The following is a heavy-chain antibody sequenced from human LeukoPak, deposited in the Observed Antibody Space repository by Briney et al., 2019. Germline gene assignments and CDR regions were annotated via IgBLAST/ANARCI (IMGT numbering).Heavy chain of an antibody. J-gene: IGHJ6*02. CDR2: IYYSGST. CDR3: ASLGRGGSYYYYFGMDV. CDR1: GGSIRTYY. Sequence: SETLSLTCTVSGGSIRTYYWSWIRQPPGKGLEWIGSIYYSGSTYYNPSLKSRVTVSVDTSKNQFYLRLSSVTAADTAVYYCASLGRGGSYYYYFGMDVWGQGTTVIVSS. D-gene: IGHD1-26*01. V-gene: IGHV4-59*05.